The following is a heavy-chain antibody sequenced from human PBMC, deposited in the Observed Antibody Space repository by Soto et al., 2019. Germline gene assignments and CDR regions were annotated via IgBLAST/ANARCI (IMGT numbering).Heavy chain of an antibody. J-gene: IGHJ4*02. CDR2: INQDGSEI. Sequence: GGSLRLSCAASGFTFSSYWMSWVRQAPGKGLEWVAKINQDGSEIYYVDSVKGRFTISRDNAKNSLYLQMNSPRVDDAAVDYWARACSGDYVNWGQGALVTVSS. V-gene: IGHV3-7*01. D-gene: IGHD4-17*01. CDR3: ARACSGDYVN. CDR1: GFTFSSYW.